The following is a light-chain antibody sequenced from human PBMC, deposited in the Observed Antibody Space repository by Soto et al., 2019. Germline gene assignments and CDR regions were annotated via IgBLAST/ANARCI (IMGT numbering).Light chain of an antibody. V-gene: IGKV1-39*01. CDR1: QTIMTY. CDR3: QQSYNSPQT. CDR2: AAS. Sequence: DIQMTHSPSSLSASVGDEVTITCRSSQTIMTYLNWYQLKPGKPPRLLIYAASSLQSGVPSRFSGSGSGTDFTLTISSLQPEDFATYSCQQSYNSPQTLGRGTKVDIK. J-gene: IGKJ1*01.